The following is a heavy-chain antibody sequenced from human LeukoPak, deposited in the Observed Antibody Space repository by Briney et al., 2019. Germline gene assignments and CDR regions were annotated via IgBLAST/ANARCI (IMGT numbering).Heavy chain of an antibody. CDR3: APQQWLVREVVY. V-gene: IGHV4-38-2*01. J-gene: IGHJ4*02. CDR1: GYSISSGYY. D-gene: IGHD6-19*01. Sequence: SETLSLTCAVSGYSISSGYYWGWIRQPPGKGLEWIGSIYHSGSTYYNPSLKSRGTISVDTSKNQFSLKLSSVTAAATAVYYCAPQQWLVREVVYWGQGTLVAVSS. CDR2: IYHSGST.